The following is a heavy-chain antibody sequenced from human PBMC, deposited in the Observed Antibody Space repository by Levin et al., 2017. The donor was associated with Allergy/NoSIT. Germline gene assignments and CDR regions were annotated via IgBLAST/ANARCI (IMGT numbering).Heavy chain of an antibody. V-gene: IGHV3-30*18. CDR2: ISYDGSNK. D-gene: IGHD3-22*01. CDR3: AKDSSGYLVY. Sequence: GGSLRLSCAASGFTFSSYGMHWVRQAPGKGLEWVAVISYDGSNKYYADSVKGRFTISRDNSKNTLYLQMNSLRAEDTAVYYCAKDSSGYLVYWGQGTLVTVSS. CDR1: GFTFSSYG. J-gene: IGHJ4*02.